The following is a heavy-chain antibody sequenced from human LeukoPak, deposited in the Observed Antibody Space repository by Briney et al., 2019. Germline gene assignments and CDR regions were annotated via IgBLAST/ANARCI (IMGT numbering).Heavy chain of an antibody. V-gene: IGHV4-4*02. Sequence: SGTLSLTCAVSGDSISNNYWWRWVRQFPGKGLEWIGEIYRSGSTNYNPYLKSRVTISVDTSKNQFSLKLSSVTAADTAVYYCARDRSGSYWEDAFDIWGQGTMVTVSS. CDR3: ARDRSGSYWEDAFDI. D-gene: IGHD1-26*01. CDR2: IYRSGST. CDR1: GDSISNNYW. J-gene: IGHJ3*02.